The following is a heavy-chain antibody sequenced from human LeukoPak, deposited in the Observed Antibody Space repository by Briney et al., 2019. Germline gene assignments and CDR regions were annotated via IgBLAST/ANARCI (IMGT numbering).Heavy chain of an antibody. V-gene: IGHV4-59*08. J-gene: IGHJ3*02. Sequence: SETLSLTCTVSGGSISSYYWSWIRQPPGKGLDWIGYVYYSGGTNYNPSLKSRVTISVDTSKNQFSLKLSSVTAADTAMYYCARMAYGGSYAFDIWGQGTMVTVSS. CDR2: VYYSGGT. CDR1: GGSISSYY. D-gene: IGHD4-23*01. CDR3: ARMAYGGSYAFDI.